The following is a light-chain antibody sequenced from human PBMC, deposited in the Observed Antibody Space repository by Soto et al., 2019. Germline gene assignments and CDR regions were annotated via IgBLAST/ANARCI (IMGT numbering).Light chain of an antibody. CDR1: QSVSSY. CDR2: DAS. V-gene: IGKV3-11*01. J-gene: IGKJ5*01. CDR3: HQRTSWIT. Sequence: EIVLTQSPATLSLSPGERATLSCRASQSVSSYLAWYQQKPGQAPRLLIYDASNRATGIPAWFSGSGSGTNFTLTISSLEPEDFAVNSCHQRTSWITFAQGTRLEIK.